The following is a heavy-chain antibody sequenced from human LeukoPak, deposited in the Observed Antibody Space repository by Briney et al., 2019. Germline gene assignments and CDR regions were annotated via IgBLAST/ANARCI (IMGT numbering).Heavy chain of an antibody. CDR1: GYTFTSYG. CDR3: AKAVSPGTTKFDAFDI. Sequence: GASVKVSCKASGYTFTSYGISWVRQAPGQGLEWMGWISAYNGNTNYAQKLQGRVTMTTDTSTSTAYMELRSLRSDDTAVYYCAKAVSPGTTKFDAFDIWGQGTMVTVSS. D-gene: IGHD1-7*01. V-gene: IGHV1-18*01. CDR2: ISAYNGNT. J-gene: IGHJ3*02.